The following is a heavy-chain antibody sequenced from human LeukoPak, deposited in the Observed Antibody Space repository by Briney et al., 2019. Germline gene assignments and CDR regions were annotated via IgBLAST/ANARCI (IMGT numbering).Heavy chain of an antibody. CDR1: GYSFTSYW. CDR2: IYPGDSDT. Sequence: GESLKISCKGSGYSFTSYWIGWVRQLPGKGPEWMGIIYPGDSDTRYSPSFQGQVTISADKSISTAYLQWSSLKASDTAMYYCARGPPGSSGWYTRNWFDPWGQGTLVTVSS. V-gene: IGHV5-51*01. CDR3: ARGPPGSSGWYTRNWFDP. J-gene: IGHJ5*02. D-gene: IGHD6-19*01.